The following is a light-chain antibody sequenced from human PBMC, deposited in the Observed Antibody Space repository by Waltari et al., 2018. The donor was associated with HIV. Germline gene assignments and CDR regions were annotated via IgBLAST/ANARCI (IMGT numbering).Light chain of an antibody. CDR1: SSDVGGYDS. J-gene: IGLJ3*02. V-gene: IGLV2-11*01. CDR2: EVI. Sequence: QSALTQPRSVSGSPGQSVTISCTGTSSDVGGYDSFSWYLQHPGKVPKLIIYEVINRPSGVPDRFAGSKSGNTASLTISGLQTEDEADYFCCSYACTYTYVLFGGGTKLTVL. CDR3: CSYACTYTYVL.